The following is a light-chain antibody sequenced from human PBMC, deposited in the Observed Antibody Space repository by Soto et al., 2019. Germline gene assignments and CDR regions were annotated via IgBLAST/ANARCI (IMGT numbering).Light chain of an antibody. V-gene: IGKV3-20*01. CDR1: QSVSSSS. J-gene: IGKJ1*01. CDR3: QQYGSSPRT. CDR2: GAS. Sequence: EIVLTQSPGTLSLSPGERATLSCRASQSVSSSSLAWYQQKPGRAPSLLIYGASSRATGFPERFSGSGSRTDFTLTISSLEPADFAVYYCQQYGSSPRTFGQGTKVEIK.